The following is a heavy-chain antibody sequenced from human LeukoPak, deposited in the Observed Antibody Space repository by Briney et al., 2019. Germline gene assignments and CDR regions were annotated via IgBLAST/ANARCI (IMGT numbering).Heavy chain of an antibody. Sequence: PSETLSLTCTVSGGSISSYYWSWIRQPPGKGLEWIGYIYYSGSTNYNPSLKSRVTISVDTSKNQFSLKLSSVTAADTAVYYWARVLRQTAAGGYDAFDIWGQGTMVTVPS. CDR2: IYYSGST. CDR3: ARVLRQTAAGGYDAFDI. CDR1: GGSISSYY. D-gene: IGHD6-13*01. V-gene: IGHV4-59*01. J-gene: IGHJ3*02.